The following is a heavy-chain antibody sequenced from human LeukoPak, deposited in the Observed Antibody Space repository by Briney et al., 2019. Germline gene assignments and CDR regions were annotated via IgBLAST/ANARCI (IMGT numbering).Heavy chain of an antibody. CDR1: GFTFSSYW. D-gene: IGHD6-6*01. Sequence: GGSLRLSCAASGFTFSSYWMHWVRQAPGKGVVWVSRINTDEISTTYADSVKGRFTISRDNAKNTLYLQMNSLRAEDTAVYYCAREYTSSSGRAFDYWGQGTLVTVSS. V-gene: IGHV3-74*03. CDR2: INTDEIST. CDR3: AREYTSSSGRAFDY. J-gene: IGHJ4*02.